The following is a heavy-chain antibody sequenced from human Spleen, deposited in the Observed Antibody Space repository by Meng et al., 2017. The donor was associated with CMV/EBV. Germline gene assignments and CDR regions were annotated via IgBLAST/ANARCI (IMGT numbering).Heavy chain of an antibody. CDR1: GFTLSTYW. CDR3: ARDGKYCSSGICDYYGMDV. D-gene: IGHD2-15*01. J-gene: IGHJ6*02. CDR2: ISGDGTTT. Sequence: GGSLRLSCAASGFTLSTYWMHWVRQAPGKGLVWVSRISGDGTTTTYADSVRGRFTISRDNAKNTLYLQMASLRAGDTAVYYCARDGKYCSSGICDYYGMDVWGQGTTVTVSS. V-gene: IGHV3-74*01.